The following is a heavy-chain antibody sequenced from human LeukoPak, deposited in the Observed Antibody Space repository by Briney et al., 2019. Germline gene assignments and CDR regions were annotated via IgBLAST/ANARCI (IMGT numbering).Heavy chain of an antibody. J-gene: IGHJ4*02. CDR1: GFTFCSYS. Sequence: PGGSLRLSCAAPGFTFCSYSMNCVRQAPGRGLGWGSAIIGSVGSTYYADSVKGRFTISRDNSKNTLYLQMNSLSAEDTAVYYCAKVSTPQACSSTSCYNPDLDYWGQGTLVTVSS. CDR3: AKVSTPQACSSTSCYNPDLDY. D-gene: IGHD2-2*02. CDR2: IIGSVGST. V-gene: IGHV3-23*01.